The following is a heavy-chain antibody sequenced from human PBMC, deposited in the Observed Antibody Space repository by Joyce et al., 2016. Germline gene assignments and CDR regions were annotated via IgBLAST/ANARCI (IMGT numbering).Heavy chain of an antibody. D-gene: IGHD3-16*01. CDR1: GSTFSTSS. CDR3: ARGGISYYYAMDV. CDR2: VSDTSDDI. V-gene: IGHV3-21*01. Sequence: QLVESGGGVVKPGGSLRLSFEASGSTFSTSSMRWFRQAPGEGLEWVAAVSDTSDDIFRAETVRGRFAVSRDNAKNTLYLQMNSLRAEDSAVFYCARGGISYYYAMDVWGQGTTVTVSS. J-gene: IGHJ6*02.